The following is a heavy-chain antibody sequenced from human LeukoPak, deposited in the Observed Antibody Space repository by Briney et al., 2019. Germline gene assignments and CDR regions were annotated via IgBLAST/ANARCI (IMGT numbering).Heavy chain of an antibody. J-gene: IGHJ4*02. CDR3: AAVGPILKAFDY. CDR1: GFTFTSSA. Sequence: SVKVSCTASGFTFTSSAVQWVRQARGQRLEWIGWIVVGSGNTNYAQKFQERVTITRDMSTSTAYMELSSLRSEDTAVYYCAAVGPILKAFDYWSQGTLVTVSS. CDR2: IVVGSGNT. V-gene: IGHV1-58*01.